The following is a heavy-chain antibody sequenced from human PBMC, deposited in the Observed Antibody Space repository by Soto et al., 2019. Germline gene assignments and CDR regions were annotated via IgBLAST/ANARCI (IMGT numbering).Heavy chain of an antibody. Sequence: EVQLVESGGGLVQPGGSLRLSCAASGFSFRSTWMSWVRQAPGKGLQWVANINQDGSTQYYGDSVRGRFTISRDNANNSLSLQMNSLTADDTAVYYCATEDWFRFEYWCQGTLVTVSS. CDR1: GFSFRSTW. J-gene: IGHJ4*02. V-gene: IGHV3-7*01. CDR2: INQDGSTQ. D-gene: IGHD3-9*01. CDR3: ATEDWFRFEY.